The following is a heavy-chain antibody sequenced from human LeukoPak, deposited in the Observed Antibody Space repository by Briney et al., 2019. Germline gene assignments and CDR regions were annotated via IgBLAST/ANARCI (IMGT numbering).Heavy chain of an antibody. CDR3: ARDRGYGFWSWFDP. Sequence: PSETLSLTCTVSGGSISSSSYYWGWIRQPPGKGLEWIGSIYYSGSTYYNPSLKSRVTISVDTSKNQFSLKLSSVTAADTAVYYCARDRGYGFWSWFDPWGQGTLVTVSS. CDR2: IYYSGST. CDR1: GGSISSSSYY. D-gene: IGHD3-3*01. V-gene: IGHV4-39*07. J-gene: IGHJ5*02.